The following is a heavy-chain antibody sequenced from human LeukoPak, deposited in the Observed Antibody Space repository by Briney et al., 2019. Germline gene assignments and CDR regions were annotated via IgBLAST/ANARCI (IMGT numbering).Heavy chain of an antibody. V-gene: IGHV4-59*08. CDR2: IDYSGST. Sequence: SETLSLTCTVSGGSISSYYRSWIRQPPGKGLEWIGNIDYSGSTNYNPSLKSRVTISVDTSKNQVSLKLSSVTAADTAVYYCARQGLRYYYYGIDVWGQGTTVTVSS. CDR1: GGSISSYY. J-gene: IGHJ6*02. D-gene: IGHD4-17*01. CDR3: ARQGLRYYYYGIDV.